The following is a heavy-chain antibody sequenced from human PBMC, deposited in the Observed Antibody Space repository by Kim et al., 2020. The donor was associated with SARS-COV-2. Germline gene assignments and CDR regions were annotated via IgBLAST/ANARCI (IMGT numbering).Heavy chain of an antibody. CDR2: ISYDGSNK. V-gene: IGHV3-30-3*01. D-gene: IGHD5-18*01. Sequence: GGSLRLSCAASGFTFSSYAMHWVRQAPGKGLEWVAVISYDGSNKYYADSVKGRFTISRDNSKNTLYLQMNSLRAEDTAVYYCARDRRYGYSYGDAFDIWGQGTMVTVSS. CDR3: ARDRRYGYSYGDAFDI. CDR1: GFTFSSYA. J-gene: IGHJ3*02.